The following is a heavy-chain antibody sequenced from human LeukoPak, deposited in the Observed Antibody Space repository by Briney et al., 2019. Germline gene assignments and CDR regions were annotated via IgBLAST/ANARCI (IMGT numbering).Heavy chain of an antibody. CDR1: GFAFNVYA. D-gene: IGHD6-19*01. CDR3: AKPISGGLAVTADWFHP. CDR2: INANSGTT. V-gene: IGHV3-23*01. J-gene: IGHJ5*01. Sequence: GGSLRLSCAASGFAFNVYAMSWLRQPPGKGLDWVSTINANSGTTSYAASVRGRFSISRDNSKSTLYLQLSTLRADDTATYYCAKPISGGLAVTADWFHPWGQGTLVVVSS.